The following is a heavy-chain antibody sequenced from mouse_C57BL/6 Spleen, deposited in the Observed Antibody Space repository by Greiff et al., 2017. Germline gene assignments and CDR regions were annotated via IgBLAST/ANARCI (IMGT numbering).Heavy chain of an antibody. Sequence: VQLQQSGAELVTPGASVKMSCKASGYTFTSYWITWVKPRPGQGLEWIGDIYPGSGSTNYNEKFKSKATLTVDTSSSTAYMQLSSLTSEDSAVYYCAREYGYDGGFAYWGQGTLVTVSA. J-gene: IGHJ3*01. CDR2: IYPGSGST. V-gene: IGHV1-55*01. CDR3: AREYGYDGGFAY. CDR1: GYTFTSYW. D-gene: IGHD2-2*01.